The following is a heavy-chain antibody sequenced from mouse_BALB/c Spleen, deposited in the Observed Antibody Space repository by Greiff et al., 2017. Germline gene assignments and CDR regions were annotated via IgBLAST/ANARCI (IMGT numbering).Heavy chain of an antibody. CDR3: ARVGNPAWFAY. CDR2: ISTYYGDA. Sequence: VKLQESGAELVRPGVSVKISCKGSGYTFTDYAMHWVKQSHAKSLEWIGVISTYYGDASYNQKFKGKATMTVDKSSSTAYMELARLTSEDSAIYYCARVGNPAWFAYWGQGTLVTVSA. CDR1: GYTFTDYA. J-gene: IGHJ3*01. V-gene: IGHV1S137*01. D-gene: IGHD2-1*01.